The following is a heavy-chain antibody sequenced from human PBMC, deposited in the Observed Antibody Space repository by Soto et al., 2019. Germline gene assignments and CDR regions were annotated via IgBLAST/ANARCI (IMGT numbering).Heavy chain of an antibody. Sequence: QVQLVQSGAEVKKPGSSVKVSCKASGGTFSSYAISWVRQAPGQGLEWMGGIIPIFGTANYAQKFQGRVTITADESTSTAYMVLSSLRSEDTAVYYCARCNYYDSSGYYAATTPGCFDPWGQGTLVTVSS. J-gene: IGHJ5*02. CDR3: ARCNYYDSSGYYAATTPGCFDP. CDR2: IIPIFGTA. D-gene: IGHD3-22*01. CDR1: GGTFSSYA. V-gene: IGHV1-69*01.